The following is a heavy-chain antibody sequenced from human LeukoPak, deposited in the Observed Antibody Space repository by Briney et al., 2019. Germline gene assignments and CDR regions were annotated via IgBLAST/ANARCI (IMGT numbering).Heavy chain of an antibody. Sequence: SETLSLTCIVSGGSISSSSFYWSWIRQSPGKGLEWIGYVYYSGSTNYNPSLKSRVTISLDTSKIQFSLRLSSVTAADTAMYYCARIRSEYYYYNMDVWGQGTTVIVSS. CDR1: GGSISSSSFY. V-gene: IGHV4-61*05. D-gene: IGHD3-3*01. CDR2: VYYSGST. J-gene: IGHJ6*02. CDR3: ARIRSEYYYYNMDV.